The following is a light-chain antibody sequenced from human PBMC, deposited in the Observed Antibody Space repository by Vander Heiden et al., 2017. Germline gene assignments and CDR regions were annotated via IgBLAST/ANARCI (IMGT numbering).Light chain of an antibody. CDR3: QQTDNFPYT. Sequence: DIQMTQPPSSLSPSVGDRVTITCQASQDIDKYLNWYRQNPGKAPKLLIYDASNLETGVPSRFRGGGSGTDFTLTISSLQPEDIATYYCQQTDNFPYTFGPGTKLEI. J-gene: IGKJ2*01. V-gene: IGKV1-33*01. CDR1: QDIDKY. CDR2: DAS.